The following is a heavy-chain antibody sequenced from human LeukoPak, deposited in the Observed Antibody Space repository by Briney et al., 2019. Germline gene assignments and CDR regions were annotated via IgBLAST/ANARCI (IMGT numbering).Heavy chain of an antibody. Sequence: GGSLRLSCATSGFTLSDYYMNWVRQAPGKGLEWVGRTRNKANSYITDYAASVKGRFTISRDDSKKSLYLQMNSLKTEDTAVYYCARGRGDAGSWYFDLWGRGTLLTVSS. J-gene: IGHJ2*01. D-gene: IGHD5-24*01. CDR3: ARGRGDAGSWYFDL. CDR1: GFTLSDYY. V-gene: IGHV3-72*01. CDR2: TRNKANSYIT.